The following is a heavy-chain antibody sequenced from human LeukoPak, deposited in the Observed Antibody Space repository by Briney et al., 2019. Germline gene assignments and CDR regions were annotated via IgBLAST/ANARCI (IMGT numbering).Heavy chain of an antibody. CDR3: AGEYCRGGRCNLAFEY. CDR2: INATSGGT. D-gene: IGHD2-15*01. V-gene: IGHV1-2*02. Sequence: SVRVSCKTSGYTFTDFYMHWVRQAPGQGLEYMGWINATSGGTNSAQQFQGRATLTRDTSISTAYMELSSLRSDDTAVYYCAGEYCRGGRCNLAFEYWGQGTLVTLSP. CDR1: GYTFTDFY. J-gene: IGHJ4*02.